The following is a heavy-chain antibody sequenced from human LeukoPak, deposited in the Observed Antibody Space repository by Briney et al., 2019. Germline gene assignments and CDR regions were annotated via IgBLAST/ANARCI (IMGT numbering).Heavy chain of an antibody. CDR2: IKDDGSED. CDR1: GFTFSSYY. J-gene: IGHJ3*02. Sequence: GGSLRLSCAASGFTFSSYYMTWVRQAPGKGLEWVATIKDDGSEDYYLDSVKGRFTISRNNAKNTLYLQMNSLRAEDTAVYYCASRGVVTGAFDIWGQGTMATVSS. D-gene: IGHD4-23*01. CDR3: ASRGVVTGAFDI. V-gene: IGHV3-7*01.